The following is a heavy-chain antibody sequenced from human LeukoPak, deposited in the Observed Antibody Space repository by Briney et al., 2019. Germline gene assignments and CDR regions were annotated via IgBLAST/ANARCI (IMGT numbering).Heavy chain of an antibody. J-gene: IGHJ4*02. CDR2: ISGSGGST. Sequence: PGGSLRLSCAASGFTFSGYAMSWVRQAPGKGLEWVSDISGSGGSTYYADSVKGRFTISRDNSKNTLYLQMNSLRAEDTAVYYCAKDRGPGLSSYYDSSGYYGQGYFDYWGQGTLVTVSS. CDR1: GFTFSGYA. CDR3: AKDRGPGLSSYYDSSGYYGQGYFDY. V-gene: IGHV3-23*01. D-gene: IGHD3-22*01.